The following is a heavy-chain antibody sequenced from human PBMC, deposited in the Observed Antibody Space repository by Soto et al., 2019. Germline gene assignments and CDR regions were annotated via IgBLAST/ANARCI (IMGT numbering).Heavy chain of an antibody. CDR1: GFNFSYYA. J-gene: IGHJ5*02. CDR3: VRDWSNWFDP. Sequence: GGSLRLSCSASGFNFSYYAMHWVRQAPGKGLAYVSAISNSGGSTYYADSVKGRFTISRDNSENTLYLQMSSLRAEDTAVYYCVRDWSNWFDPWGQGALVTVSS. V-gene: IGHV3-64D*08. CDR2: ISNSGGST.